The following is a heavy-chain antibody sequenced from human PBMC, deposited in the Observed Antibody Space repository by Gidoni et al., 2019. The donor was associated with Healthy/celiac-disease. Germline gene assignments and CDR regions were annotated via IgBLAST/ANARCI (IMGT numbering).Heavy chain of an antibody. CDR2: ISYDGSNK. D-gene: IGHD3-22*01. V-gene: IGHV3-30*18. Sequence: ISYDGSNKYYADSVKGRFTISRDNSKNTLYLQMNSLRAEDTAVYYCAKPAPNYYDSSGYYPYYFDYWGQGTLLTVSS. J-gene: IGHJ4*02. CDR3: AKPAPNYYDSSGYYPYYFDY.